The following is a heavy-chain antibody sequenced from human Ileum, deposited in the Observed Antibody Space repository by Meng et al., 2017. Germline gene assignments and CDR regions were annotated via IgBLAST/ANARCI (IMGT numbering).Heavy chain of an antibody. V-gene: IGHV4-61*01. CDR1: GDSVRSSWCY. J-gene: IGHJ4*02. CDR3: TRERSWSDFGYFDD. D-gene: IGHD1-26*01. Sequence: QGQLEVSGPGSVGPSDTLSLTCHGSGDSVRSSWCYWSWSRQSAGKGLEWIGYVYYNGVTNYNPSLRSRITTSIDTSKNQFSLKLSSVTAADTALYYCTRERSWSDFGYFDDWGRGTLVTVSS. CDR2: VYYNGVT.